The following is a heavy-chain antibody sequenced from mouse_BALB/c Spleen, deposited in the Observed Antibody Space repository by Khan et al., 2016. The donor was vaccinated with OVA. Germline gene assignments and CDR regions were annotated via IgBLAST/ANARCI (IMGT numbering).Heavy chain of an antibody. J-gene: IGHJ4*01. CDR3: ARQWDGKGDAMDY. V-gene: IGHV5-12*02. Sequence: EVELVESGGGLVQPGGSLKLSCATSGFTFSDYYMYWFRQTLAKRLEWVAYISNGGGNTYYPDTVKGRFPISRDNSKNTLYLQMSRLRSEDTAPSYCARQWDGKGDAMDYWGQGTSVTVSS. CDR2: ISNGGGNT. CDR1: GFTFSDYY. D-gene: IGHD2-1*01.